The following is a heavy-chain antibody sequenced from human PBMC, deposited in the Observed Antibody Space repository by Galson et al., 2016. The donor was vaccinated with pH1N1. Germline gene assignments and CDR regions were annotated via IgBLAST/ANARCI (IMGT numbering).Heavy chain of an antibody. V-gene: IGHV2-70*04. CDR1: GFSLSTFGVR. CDR3: AHMGVASGGRYDYGMDV. CDR2: IDRDDEK. D-gene: IGHD1-26*01. Sequence: PALVKPTQTLKLTCTFPGFSLSTFGVRVSWIRQSPGKALEWLARIDRDDEKFYSPSLKTRLTISKDTSKDQVVMTMTNMDPVDTGTYYCAHMGVASGGRYDYGMDVWGQGTTVTVSS. J-gene: IGHJ6*02.